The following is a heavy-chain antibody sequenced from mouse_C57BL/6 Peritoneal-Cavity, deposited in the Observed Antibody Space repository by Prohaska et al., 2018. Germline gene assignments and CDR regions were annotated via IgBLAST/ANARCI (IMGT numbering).Heavy chain of an antibody. J-gene: IGHJ4*01. Sequence: QVQLQQPGAELVRPGTSVKLSCKASGYTFTSYWMHWVKQRPGQGLEWIGVIDPSDSYTNYNQKFKGKATLTVDTSSSTAYMQLSSLTSEDSAVYYCAGENDYDGRGYYAMDYWGQGTSVTVSS. V-gene: IGHV1-59*01. CDR3: AGENDYDGRGYYAMDY. CDR1: GYTFTSYW. CDR2: IDPSDSYT. D-gene: IGHD2-4*01.